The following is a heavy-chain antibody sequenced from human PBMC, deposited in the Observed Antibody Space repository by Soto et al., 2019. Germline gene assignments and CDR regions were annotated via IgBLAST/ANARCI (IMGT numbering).Heavy chain of an antibody. Sequence: EVQLVESGGGLVQPGGSLRVSCAASGFTVSSNYMSWVRQAPGKGLEWVTVIYSDGRTYYADSVKDRFTISRDNSKNTLYFQMTSLRVEETAVYYCVRVSPAGCSCGSCYYYAFAVWSHGIMVTDSS. CDR2: IYSDGRT. CDR1: GFTVSSNY. D-gene: IGHD2-15*01. CDR3: VRVSPAGCSCGSCYYYAFAV. V-gene: IGHV3-66*01. J-gene: IGHJ3*01.